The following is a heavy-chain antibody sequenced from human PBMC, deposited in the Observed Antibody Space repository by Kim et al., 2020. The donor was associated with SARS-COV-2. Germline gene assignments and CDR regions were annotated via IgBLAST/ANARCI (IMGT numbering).Heavy chain of an antibody. J-gene: IGHJ5*02. CDR3: AKDGRGGLTDANWLDP. D-gene: IGHD3-16*01. CDR2: ISGSGGST. CDR1: GFTFSSYA. V-gene: IGHV3-23*01. Sequence: GGSLRLSCAASGFTFSSYAMSWVRQAPGKGLEWVSAISGSGGSTYYADSVKGLFTISRDNSKNTLYLQMNSLRADDTAVYYCAKDGRGGLTDANWLDPWGQGTLVTVSS.